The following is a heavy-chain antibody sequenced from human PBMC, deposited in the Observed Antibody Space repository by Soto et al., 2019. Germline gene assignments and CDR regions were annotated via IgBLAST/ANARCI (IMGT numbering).Heavy chain of an antibody. Sequence: QVQLQQWGAGLLKPSETLSLTCAVYGGSFSGYYWSWIRQPPGKGLEWSGEINHSGSTNYNPSLRSRVTISVDTSKNQFSLKLSSVTAADTAVYYCARGETDVVVRRMDVWGKGTTVTVSS. CDR1: GGSFSGYY. D-gene: IGHD2-2*01. J-gene: IGHJ6*04. V-gene: IGHV4-34*01. CDR3: ARGETDVVVRRMDV. CDR2: INHSGST.